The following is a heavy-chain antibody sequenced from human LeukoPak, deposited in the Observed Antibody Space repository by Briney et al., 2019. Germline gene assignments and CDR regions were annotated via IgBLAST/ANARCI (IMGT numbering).Heavy chain of an antibody. CDR2: ISGSGGST. J-gene: IGHJ4*02. D-gene: IGHD3-9*01. CDR1: GFTLSSYA. Sequence: GGSLRLSCAASGFTLSSYAMSWVRQAPGKGLEWVSAISGSGGSTYYADSVKGRFTISRDNSKNTLYQQMNSLRAEDTAVYYCAKWGPYYDILTGPYYFDYWGQGTLVTVSS. CDR3: AKWGPYYDILTGPYYFDY. V-gene: IGHV3-23*01.